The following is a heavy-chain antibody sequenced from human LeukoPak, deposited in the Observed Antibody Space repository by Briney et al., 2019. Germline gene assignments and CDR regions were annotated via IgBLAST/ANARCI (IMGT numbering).Heavy chain of an antibody. J-gene: IGHJ6*02. CDR2: IYYSGST. CDR3: ARDYYDSSGYYYYYYGMDV. D-gene: IGHD3-22*01. CDR1: GGSLSSGDSY. V-gene: IGHV4-30-4*01. Sequence: SETLSLTCTVSGGSLSSGDSYWSWIRQPPGKGLEWIGYIYYSGSTYYNPSLKSRVTISVDTSKNQFSLKPSSVTAADTAVYYCARDYYDSSGYYYYYYGMDVWGQGTTVTVSS.